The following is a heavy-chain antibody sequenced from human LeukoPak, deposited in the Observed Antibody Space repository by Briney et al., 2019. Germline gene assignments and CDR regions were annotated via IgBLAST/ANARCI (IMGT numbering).Heavy chain of an antibody. CDR1: GFTFSSYA. V-gene: IGHV3-23*01. D-gene: IGHD4-17*01. J-gene: IGHJ4*02. Sequence: GGSLRLSCAASGFTFSSYAMSWVRQAPGKGLEWVSTISGSGGNTYYADSVKGRFTISRDNSKNTLYLQMNSLRSEDTAVYYCAITVTLSLRGGYYFDYWGQGTLVTVSS. CDR3: AITVTLSLRGGYYFDY. CDR2: ISGSGGNT.